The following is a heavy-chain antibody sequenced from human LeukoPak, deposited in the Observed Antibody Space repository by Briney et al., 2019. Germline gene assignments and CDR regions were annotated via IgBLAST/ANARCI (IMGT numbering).Heavy chain of an antibody. V-gene: IGHV3-74*01. D-gene: IGHD4-17*01. CDR1: GCTFSSYW. J-gene: IGHJ4*02. CDR3: TGSFRYGDHRY. CDR2: INSDGSST. Sequence: PGGSLRLSCAASGCTFSSYWMHWVRQAPGKGLVWVSRINSDGSSTSYADSVKGRFTISRDNAKNTLYLQMNSLRAEDTAVYYCTGSFRYGDHRYWGQGTLVTVSS.